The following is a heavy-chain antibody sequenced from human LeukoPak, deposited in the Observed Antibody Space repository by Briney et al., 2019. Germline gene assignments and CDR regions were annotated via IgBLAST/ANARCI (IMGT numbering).Heavy chain of an antibody. Sequence: PGGSLRLSCAASGFTVSSKFMSWVRQAPGKGLEWVSVIYSGGDTFYGDSVKGRFTISRDKSKNTLYLQMNSLRAEDTAVYYCARDRVGATTNFDYWGQGTLVTVSS. CDR3: ARDRVGATTNFDY. J-gene: IGHJ4*02. D-gene: IGHD1-26*01. CDR1: GFTVSSKF. CDR2: IYSGGDT. V-gene: IGHV3-53*01.